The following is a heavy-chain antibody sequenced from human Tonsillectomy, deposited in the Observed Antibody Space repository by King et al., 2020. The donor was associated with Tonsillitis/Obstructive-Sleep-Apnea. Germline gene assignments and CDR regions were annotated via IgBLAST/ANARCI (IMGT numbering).Heavy chain of an antibody. J-gene: IGHJ5*02. CDR1: GYTFTNYG. CDR2: ISVYNGNT. V-gene: IGHV1-18*01. D-gene: IGHD3-3*01. CDR3: ARDPGVAYDDFWSGRNWFDP. Sequence: QLVQSGAEVKKPGASVKVSCKASGYTFTNYGIIWVRQAPGQGLEWMGWISVYNGNTNYAQKLQGRVTMTTDTSTSTAYMELRSLRSDDTAVYSCARDPGVAYDDFWSGRNWFDPWGQGTLVTVSS.